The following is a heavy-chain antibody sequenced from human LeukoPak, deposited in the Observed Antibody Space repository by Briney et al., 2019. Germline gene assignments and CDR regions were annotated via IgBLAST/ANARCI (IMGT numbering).Heavy chain of an antibody. J-gene: IGHJ4*02. Sequence: RGSLRLSCAASGFTFSSYAMSWVRQAPGKGLEWVSHISGSGGSTYSADSVKGRFTISRDNSKNTLYLQMNSLRAEDTAVYYCAKVRAFFGSGIDFWGQGTLVTVSS. CDR3: AKVRAFFGSGIDF. V-gene: IGHV3-23*01. CDR1: GFTFSSYA. CDR2: ISGSGGST. D-gene: IGHD3-10*01.